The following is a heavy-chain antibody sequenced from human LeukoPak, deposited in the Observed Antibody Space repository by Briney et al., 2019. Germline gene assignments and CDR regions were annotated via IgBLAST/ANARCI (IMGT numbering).Heavy chain of an antibody. CDR1: GFSFSTYY. CDR3: ARGYYGSADS. J-gene: IGHJ4*02. Sequence: GGSLRLSCAASGFSFSTYYVNWVRQAPGKGLEWVACISSGSTYIFYADSVRGRFAVSRDNAKNSLHLQMNSLRAGDTAVYYCARGYYGSADSWGQGTLVTVSS. V-gene: IGHV3-21*01. CDR2: ISSGSTYI. D-gene: IGHD3-10*01.